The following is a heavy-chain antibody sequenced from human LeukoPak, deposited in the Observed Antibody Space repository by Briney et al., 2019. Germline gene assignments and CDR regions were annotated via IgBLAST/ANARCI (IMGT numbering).Heavy chain of an antibody. CDR2: IRSKAYGGTT. Sequence: GGSLRLSCTASGFTFGDYAMSWFRQAPGKGLEWVGFIRSKAYGGTTEYAASVKGRFTISRDDSKSIAYLQMNSLKTEDTAVYYCTRGSPFYYDSSGHVSEYYYYYGMDVWGQGTTVTVSS. D-gene: IGHD3-22*01. V-gene: IGHV3-49*03. J-gene: IGHJ6*02. CDR1: GFTFGDYA. CDR3: TRGSPFYYDSSGHVSEYYYYYGMDV.